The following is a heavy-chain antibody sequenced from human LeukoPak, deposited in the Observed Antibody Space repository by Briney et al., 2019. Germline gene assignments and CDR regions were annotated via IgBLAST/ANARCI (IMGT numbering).Heavy chain of an antibody. V-gene: IGHV1-46*01. CDR2: INPSGGSP. CDR3: ARGSSTYYYDSSGYLNGELDY. Sequence: GSGVKVSCKASGYTFTSYYMHWVRQAPAQGSDWMGIINPSGGSPSYARKFQGRFTMTRDMSTITVYMELSSLTSEDTAVSYCARGSSTYYYDSSGYLNGELDYWGQGTLVTVSS. D-gene: IGHD3-22*01. J-gene: IGHJ4*02. CDR1: GYTFTSYY.